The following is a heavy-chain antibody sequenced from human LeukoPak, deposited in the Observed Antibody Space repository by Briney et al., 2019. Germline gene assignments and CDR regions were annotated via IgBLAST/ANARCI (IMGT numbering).Heavy chain of an antibody. CDR2: IDGDGTNT. Sequence: GGSLRLSCAASGFTFGSHAMTWVRQAPGKGLEWFSGIDGDGTNTYYADSVKGRFTVSRDNSKNTLYLQMNSLRANDTAVYFCAKEVTPYPQVITCFDYWGQGSLVTVSS. D-gene: IGHD3-22*01. J-gene: IGHJ4*02. CDR1: GFTFGSHA. V-gene: IGHV3-23*01. CDR3: AKEVTPYPQVITCFDY.